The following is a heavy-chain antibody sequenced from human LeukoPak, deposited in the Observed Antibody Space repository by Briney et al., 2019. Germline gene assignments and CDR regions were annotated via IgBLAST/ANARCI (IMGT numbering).Heavy chain of an antibody. CDR3: ARGGELQFLESLFRCDY. D-gene: IGHD3-3*01. V-gene: IGHV1-2*02. Sequence: VASLKVSCKASAYIFTGYYIHWVRQAPGQGLEWLGWINPKSGGAILAQKFQDRVTMTRDTSITTAYMELNSLTSDDTAVYYCARGGELQFLESLFRCDYWGQGTLVTVAS. J-gene: IGHJ4*02. CDR1: AYIFTGYY. CDR2: INPKSGGA.